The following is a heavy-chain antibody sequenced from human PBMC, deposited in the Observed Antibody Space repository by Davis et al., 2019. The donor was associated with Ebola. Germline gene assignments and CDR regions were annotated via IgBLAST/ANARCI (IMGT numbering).Heavy chain of an antibody. CDR3: ARAHELYFGGSYDV. J-gene: IGHJ4*02. CDR2: LNGDGSTT. V-gene: IGHV3-74*01. D-gene: IGHD4-23*01. CDR1: GFTFSSYW. Sequence: PGGSLRLSCAASGFTFSSYWMYWVRQVPGKGLVCVSRLNGDGSTTAYADSVKGRFTISRDNAKNTVYLQMNSLRAEDTAVYYCARAHELYFGGSYDVWGQGTLVTVSS.